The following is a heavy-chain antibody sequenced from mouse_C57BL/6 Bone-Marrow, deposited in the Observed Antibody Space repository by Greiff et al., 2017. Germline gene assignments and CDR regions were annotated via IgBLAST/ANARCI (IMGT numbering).Heavy chain of an antibody. CDR1: GFTFSDYG. CDR2: ISSGSSTI. J-gene: IGHJ3*01. CDR3: AREAY. Sequence: EVKLLESGGGLVKPGGSLKLSCAASGFTFSDYGMPWVRQAPEKGLEWVAYISSGSSTIYYADTVKGRFTISRDNAKNTLCLQMTSLRSEDTAMYYCAREAYWGQGTLVTVSA. V-gene: IGHV5-17*01.